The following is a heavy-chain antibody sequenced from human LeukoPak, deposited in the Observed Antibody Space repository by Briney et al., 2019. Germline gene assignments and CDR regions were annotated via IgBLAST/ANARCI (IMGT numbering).Heavy chain of an antibody. V-gene: IGHV1-18*01. CDR2: ISAYNGNT. CDR1: GYTFTSYG. D-gene: IGHD3-3*01. CDR3: ARGVPYYDFWSGYRPSWFDP. J-gene: IGHJ5*02. Sequence: GASVKVSCKASGYTFTSYGISWVRQAPGQGLEWMGWISAYNGNTNYAQKLQGRVTMTTDTSTSTAYMELSSLRSEDTAVYYCARGVPYYDFWSGYRPSWFDPWGQGTLVTVSS.